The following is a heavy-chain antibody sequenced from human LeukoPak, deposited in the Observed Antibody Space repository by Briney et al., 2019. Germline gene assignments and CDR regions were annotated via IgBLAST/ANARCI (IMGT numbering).Heavy chain of an antibody. V-gene: IGHV3-7*03. D-gene: IGHD4-23*01. CDR1: GFTFGSYW. J-gene: IGHJ6*04. Sequence: GGSLRLSCAASGFTFGSYWMTWVRQVPGKGLEWVANIRQDGSEKYYVDSVKGRFTIARDKAKNSLYLQMSSLRAEDTAVYYCARGVTPAGGYGMDVWGKGTTVTVSS. CDR3: ARGVTPAGGYGMDV. CDR2: IRQDGSEK.